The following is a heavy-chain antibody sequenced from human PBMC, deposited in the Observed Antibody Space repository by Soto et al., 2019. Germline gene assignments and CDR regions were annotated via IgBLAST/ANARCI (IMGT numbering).Heavy chain of an antibody. CDR2: IYTNGSP. V-gene: IGHV4-4*07. D-gene: IGHD6-6*01. Sequence: QVQLQESGPGLLKPSETLSLTCSVSGGSINSDYWSWIRQPAGQGLEWIGRIYTNGSPSYNPSLQSRVTMSVDTSKNQFSLKLTSVTAADTAVYFCARDRGIAARADYWGQGTLVTVSS. CDR1: GGSINSDY. CDR3: ARDRGIAARADY. J-gene: IGHJ4*02.